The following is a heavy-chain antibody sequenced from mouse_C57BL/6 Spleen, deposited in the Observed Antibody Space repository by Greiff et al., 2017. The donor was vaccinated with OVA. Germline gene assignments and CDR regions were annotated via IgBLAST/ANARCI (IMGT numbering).Heavy chain of an antibody. J-gene: IGHJ3*01. CDR2: IRNKANNHAT. CDR1: GFTFSDAW. D-gene: IGHD2-5*01. V-gene: IGHV6-6*01. CDR3: TRDSNYRAWFAY. Sequence: EVKLQESGGGLVQPGGSMKLSCAASGFTFSDAWMDWVRQSPEKGLEWVAEIRNKANNHATYYAESVKGRFTISRDDSKSSVYQQMNSLRAEDTGIYYCTRDSNYRAWFAYWGQGTLVTVSA.